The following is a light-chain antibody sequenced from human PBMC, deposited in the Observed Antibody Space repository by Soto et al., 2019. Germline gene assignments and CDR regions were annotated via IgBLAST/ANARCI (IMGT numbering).Light chain of an antibody. CDR1: QSVPRSY. Sequence: IVLTQSPGTLSLSPGERATLSCRASQSVPRSYLAWYQQRPGQAPRLLIYGTSSRAAGIPDRFSGSGSGTDFTLTINGLQSEDFAVYYCQQYNNWSFGQGTRLEIK. V-gene: IGKV3-20*01. J-gene: IGKJ5*01. CDR2: GTS. CDR3: QQYNNWS.